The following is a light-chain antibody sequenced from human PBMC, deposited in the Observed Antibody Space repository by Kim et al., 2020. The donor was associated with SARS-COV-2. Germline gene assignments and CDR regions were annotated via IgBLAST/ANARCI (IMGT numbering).Light chain of an antibody. V-gene: IGLV3-19*01. Sequence: LRQTVRITCQGDSLRSYYASWYQQKPGQAPVLVIYGKNNRPSGIPDRFSGSSSGNTASLTITGAQAEDEADYYCNSRDSSGNHHWVFGGGTKLTVL. J-gene: IGLJ3*02. CDR3: NSRDSSGNHHWV. CDR2: GKN. CDR1: SLRSYY.